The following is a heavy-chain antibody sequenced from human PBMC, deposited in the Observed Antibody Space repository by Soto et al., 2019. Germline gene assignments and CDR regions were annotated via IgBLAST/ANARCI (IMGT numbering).Heavy chain of an antibody. J-gene: IGHJ5*02. V-gene: IGHV1-69*01. CDR2: IIPIFGTA. Sequence: QVQLVQSGAEVKKPGSSVKVSCKASGGTFSSYAISWVRQAPGQGLEWMGGIIPIFGTANYAQKFQGRVTIAADESTSTAYMELSSLRSEDTAVYYCALWEYQLRYNWFDPWGQGPLVTVSS. CDR1: GGTFSSYA. CDR3: ALWEYQLRYNWFDP. D-gene: IGHD2-2*01.